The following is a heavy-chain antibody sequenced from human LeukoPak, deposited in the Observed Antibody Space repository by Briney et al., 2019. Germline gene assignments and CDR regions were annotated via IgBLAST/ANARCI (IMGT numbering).Heavy chain of an antibody. D-gene: IGHD2-15*01. J-gene: IGHJ4*02. CDR1: GFTFSSYS. V-gene: IGHV3-21*01. CDR2: ISSSSTYI. CDR3: ARETGSQYCSGGSCYSFNYYFDY. Sequence: GGSLRLSCAASGFTFSSYSMNWVRQAPGKGLEWVSSISSSSTYIYYADSVKGRFTISRDNAKNSLFLQMNSLRAEDTAVYYCARETGSQYCSGGSCYSFNYYFDYWGQGTLVTVSS.